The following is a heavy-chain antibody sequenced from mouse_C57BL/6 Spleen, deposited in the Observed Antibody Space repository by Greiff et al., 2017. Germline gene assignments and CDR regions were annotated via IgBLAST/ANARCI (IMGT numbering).Heavy chain of an antibody. CDR1: GYSITSGYY. V-gene: IGHV3-6*01. CDR2: ISYDGSN. CDR3: AREGDSSGYVAY. D-gene: IGHD3-2*02. J-gene: IGHJ3*01. Sequence: VQLQQSGPGLVKPSQSLSLTCSVTGYSITSGYYWNWIRQFPGNKLERMGYISYDGSNNYNPSLKNRISITRDTSKNQFFLKLNSVTTEDTATYYCAREGDSSGYVAYWGQGTLVTVSA.